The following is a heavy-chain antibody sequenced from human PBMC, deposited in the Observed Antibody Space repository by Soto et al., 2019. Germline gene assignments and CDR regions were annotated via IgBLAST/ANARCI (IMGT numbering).Heavy chain of an antibody. CDR1: RFTFSNYG. CDR2: ISYDGSNK. Sequence: QVQLVESGGGVVQPGRSLRLSCAASRFTFSNYGMHWVRQTPGKGREWVAVISYDGSNKYYADSVKGRFTISRDNSKKALYLQMNSLRAEDTAVYYCVKGGYHYFDYWGQGTLVTVFS. V-gene: IGHV3-30*18. J-gene: IGHJ4*02. CDR3: VKGGYHYFDY. D-gene: IGHD5-12*01.